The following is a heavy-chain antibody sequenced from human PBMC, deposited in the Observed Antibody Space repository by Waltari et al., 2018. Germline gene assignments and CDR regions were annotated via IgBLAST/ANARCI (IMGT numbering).Heavy chain of an antibody. J-gene: IGHJ5*02. Sequence: QLQLQESGPGLVKPSETLSLTCTVSGGSISHNTYYWGWIRQPPGKGLEWIGRIYYSGRTYYNPSLRSRVTIVVDTSKNQFSLKLTSVTAADTAVYYCARDVVIMENWFDPWGQGTLVTVSS. D-gene: IGHD2-15*01. V-gene: IGHV4-39*07. CDR2: IYYSGRT. CDR3: ARDVVIMENWFDP. CDR1: GGSISHNTYY.